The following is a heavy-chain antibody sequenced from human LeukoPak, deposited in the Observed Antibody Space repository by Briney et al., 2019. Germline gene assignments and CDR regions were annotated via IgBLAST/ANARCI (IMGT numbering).Heavy chain of an antibody. D-gene: IGHD3-22*01. CDR1: GGPISSYY. J-gene: IGHJ6*03. CDR2: IYYSGST. V-gene: IGHV4-59*01. Sequence: SETLSLTCTVSGGPISSYYWSWIRQPPGKGLEWIGYIYYSGSTNYNPSLKSRVTISVDTSKNQFSLKLSSVTAADTAVYYCARAGGGSGYYYDLDYYMDVWGKGTTVTVSS. CDR3: ARAGGGSGYYYDLDYYMDV.